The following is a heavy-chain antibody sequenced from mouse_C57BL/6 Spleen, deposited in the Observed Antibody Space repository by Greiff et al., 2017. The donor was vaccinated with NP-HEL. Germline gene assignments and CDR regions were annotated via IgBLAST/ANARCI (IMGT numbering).Heavy chain of an antibody. Sequence: EVQLQQSGAELVRPGASVKLSCTASGFNIKDDYMHWVKQRPEQGLEWIGWIDPENGDTEYASKFQGKATITADTSSNTAYLQLSSLTSEDTAVYYCTTGYDGYYETWDYWGQGTTLTVSS. CDR3: TTGYDGYYETWDY. D-gene: IGHD2-3*01. V-gene: IGHV14-4*01. CDR2: IDPENGDT. J-gene: IGHJ2*01. CDR1: GFNIKDDY.